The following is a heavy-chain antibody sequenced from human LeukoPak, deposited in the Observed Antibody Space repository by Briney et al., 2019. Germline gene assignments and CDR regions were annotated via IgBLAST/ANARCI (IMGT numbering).Heavy chain of an antibody. J-gene: IGHJ6*03. CDR2: TSRSGSDI. Sequence: PGGSLRLSCAASGFTFSNYNMNWVRQAPGKGLEWVSSTSRSGSDIYFADSVKGRFTISRDNAKNSLSLQMNSLRAEDTAVYYCARDFELVVFYYMDVWGKGTTVTVSS. CDR1: GFTFSNYN. CDR3: ARDFELVVFYYMDV. D-gene: IGHD6-6*01. V-gene: IGHV3-21*01.